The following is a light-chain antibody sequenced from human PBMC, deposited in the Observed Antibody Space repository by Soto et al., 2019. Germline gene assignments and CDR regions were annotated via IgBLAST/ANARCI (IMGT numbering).Light chain of an antibody. V-gene: IGKV3-15*01. CDR3: QQYNNWPPYT. Sequence: EIVMTQSPATLSVSPGERATLSCRAGQSVSSNLAWYLQKPGQAPRLLIYGASTRAAGIPARFTGSGSGTEFTLTISRLQSEDFAVYYCQQYNNWPPYTFGQGTKLEIQ. J-gene: IGKJ2*01. CDR1: QSVSSN. CDR2: GAS.